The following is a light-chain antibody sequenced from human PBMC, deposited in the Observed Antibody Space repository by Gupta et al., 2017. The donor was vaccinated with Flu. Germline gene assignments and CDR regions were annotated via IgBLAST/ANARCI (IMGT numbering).Light chain of an antibody. V-gene: IGLV2-11*01. CDR3: CSYAGSYTFDVV. Sequence: QSALTQPRSVSGSPGQSVTIPCPGTSSDVGGYNYVSWYQQHPGKAPKLMIYDVSKRPSGVPDRFSGSKSGNTASLTISGLQAEDEADYYCCSYAGSYTFDVVFGGGTKLTVL. CDR1: SSDVGGYNY. CDR2: DVS. J-gene: IGLJ2*01.